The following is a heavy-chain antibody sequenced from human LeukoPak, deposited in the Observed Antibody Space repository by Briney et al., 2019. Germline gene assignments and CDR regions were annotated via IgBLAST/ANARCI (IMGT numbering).Heavy chain of an antibody. Sequence: PGGSLRLSCAASGFNFSSYAMSWVRQAPGKGLEWVSAISGRGGSTYYADSVKGRFTISRDNSKSTLYLQMNSLRVEDTAVYHCAVLVSSTWHVGGFDYWGQGTQVTVSS. CDR2: ISGRGGST. CDR1: GFNFSSYA. V-gene: IGHV3-23*01. D-gene: IGHD6-13*01. J-gene: IGHJ4*02. CDR3: AVLVSSTWHVGGFDY.